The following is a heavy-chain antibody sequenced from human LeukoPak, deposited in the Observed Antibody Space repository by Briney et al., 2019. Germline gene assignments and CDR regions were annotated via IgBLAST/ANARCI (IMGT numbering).Heavy chain of an antibody. Sequence: GESLKISCKGSGYSFTSYWIGWVRQMPGRGLEWMGIIYPGDSDTRYSPSFQGQVTISADKSISTAYLQWSSLKASDTAMYYCANLAVAGNDAFDTWGQGTMVTVSS. D-gene: IGHD6-19*01. CDR3: ANLAVAGNDAFDT. CDR1: GYSFTSYW. J-gene: IGHJ3*02. V-gene: IGHV5-51*01. CDR2: IYPGDSDT.